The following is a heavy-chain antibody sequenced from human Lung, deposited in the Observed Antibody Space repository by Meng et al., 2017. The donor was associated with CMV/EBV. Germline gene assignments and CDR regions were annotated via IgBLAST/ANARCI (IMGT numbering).Heavy chain of an antibody. V-gene: IGHV1-8*03. D-gene: IGHD3-16*01. J-gene: IGHJ5*02. Sequence: SXXVSCKASGYTFTSYDINWVRQATGQGLEWMGWMDPNSGNTGYAQKFQGRVTITRNTSISTAYMELSSLRSEDTAVYYCARGIMAGIPWGQGTLVTVSS. CDR3: ARGIMAGIP. CDR1: GYTFTSYD. CDR2: MDPNSGNT.